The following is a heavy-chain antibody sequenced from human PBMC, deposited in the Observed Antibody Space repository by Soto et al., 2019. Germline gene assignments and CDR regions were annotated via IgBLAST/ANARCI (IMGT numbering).Heavy chain of an antibody. CDR2: IYYSGST. CDR1: GGSISSINYY. CDR3: ASSNTGSFGGLDFDY. Sequence: QVQLQESGPGLVKPSQTLSLTCTVSGGSISSINYYWSWIRQPPGKGLEWIGYIYYSGSTYYNPSLKSRLTMSVDTSKNQFSLNLSSVTAADTAVYYCASSNTGSFGGLDFDYWGQGTLVTVSS. V-gene: IGHV4-30-4*01. D-gene: IGHD5-12*01. J-gene: IGHJ4*02.